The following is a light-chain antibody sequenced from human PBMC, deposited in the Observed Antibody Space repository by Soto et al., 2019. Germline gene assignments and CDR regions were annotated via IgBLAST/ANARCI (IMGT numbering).Light chain of an antibody. V-gene: IGKV3-20*01. Sequence: MVLTQSPGTLSLSPGERATLSCRASQSVSSSYLAWYQQKPGQAPRLLIYGASSRATGIPDRFSGSGSGTDFTLTISRLEPEDFAVYYCQQYGSSPETFGHGTKVDIK. CDR2: GAS. CDR1: QSVSSSY. J-gene: IGKJ3*01. CDR3: QQYGSSPET.